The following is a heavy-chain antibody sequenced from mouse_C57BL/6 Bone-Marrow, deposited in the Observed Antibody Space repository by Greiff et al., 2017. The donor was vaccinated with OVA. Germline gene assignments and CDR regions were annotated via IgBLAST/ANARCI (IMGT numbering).Heavy chain of an antibody. Sequence: VQLKESGAELVRPGASVKLSCTASGFNIKDDYMHWVKQRPEQGLEWIGWIDPENGDTEYASKFQGKATITADTSSNTAYLQLSSLTSEDTAVYYCTTYYDYDCAMDYWGKGTSVTVSS. CDR1: GFNIKDDY. J-gene: IGHJ4*01. V-gene: IGHV14-4*01. CDR3: TTYYDYDCAMDY. CDR2: IDPENGDT. D-gene: IGHD2-4*01.